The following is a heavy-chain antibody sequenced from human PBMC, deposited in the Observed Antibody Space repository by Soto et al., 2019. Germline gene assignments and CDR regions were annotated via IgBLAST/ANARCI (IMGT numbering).Heavy chain of an antibody. J-gene: IGHJ6*01. CDR3: AMLGGWSGGSSGMDV. Sequence: EVQLVESGGGLVQPGGSLRLSCAASGLIFSDYHMDWVRQAPGKGLEWVGRIRRKANSYTTEYAASVKGRFTISRADSKNSLYLQMNSLKSEDTAVYYCAMLGGWSGGSSGMDVWAQGTTVTVSS. CDR2: IRRKANSYTT. V-gene: IGHV3-72*01. CDR1: GLIFSDYH. D-gene: IGHD6-19*01.